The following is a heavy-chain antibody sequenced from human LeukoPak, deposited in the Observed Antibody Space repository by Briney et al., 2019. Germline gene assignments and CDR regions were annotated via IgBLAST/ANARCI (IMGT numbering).Heavy chain of an antibody. CDR1: GFTFSSYW. Sequence: PGGSLRLSCAASGFTFSSYWMSWVRQSPGKGLEWVANMKPDGSEKYFMDSVKGRFTISRDNAKNTLYLQMNSLRAEDTAVYYCAKVVAAAGTHYWGQGTLVTVSS. D-gene: IGHD6-13*01. CDR3: AKVVAAAGTHY. V-gene: IGHV3-7*03. CDR2: MKPDGSEK. J-gene: IGHJ4*02.